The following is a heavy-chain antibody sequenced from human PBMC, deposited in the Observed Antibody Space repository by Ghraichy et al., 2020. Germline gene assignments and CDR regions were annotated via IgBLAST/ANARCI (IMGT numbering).Heavy chain of an antibody. CDR2: ISSDGSLK. D-gene: IGHD6-19*01. V-gene: IGHV3-30*04. CDR1: GFSFRTSS. Sequence: GGSLRLSCAASGFSFRTSSMPWVRQAPGKGLEWVSIISSDGSLKYYAESLKGRFTISRDNLKNTLYLDMNGLDTGDTAIYYCAKDYRWLVDYWGQGTPVTVSS. J-gene: IGHJ4*02. CDR3: AKDYRWLVDY.